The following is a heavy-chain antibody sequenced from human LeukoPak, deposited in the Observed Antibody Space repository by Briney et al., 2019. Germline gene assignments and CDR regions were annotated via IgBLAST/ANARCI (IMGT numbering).Heavy chain of an antibody. V-gene: IGHV4-59*08. CDR2: IYYSGST. CDR1: GGSISSYY. J-gene: IGHJ6*02. CDR3: ARLLQRRYYYYYGMDV. Sequence: SETLSLTCTVSGGSISSYYWSWTRQPPGKGLEWIGYIYYSGSTNYNPSLKSRVTISVDTSKNQFSLKLSSVTAADTAVYYCARLLQRRYYYYYGMDVWGQGTTVTVSS.